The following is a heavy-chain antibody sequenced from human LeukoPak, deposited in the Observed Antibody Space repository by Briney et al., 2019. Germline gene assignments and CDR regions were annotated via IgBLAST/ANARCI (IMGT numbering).Heavy chain of an antibody. CDR1: GASFTAYH. D-gene: IGHD2-21*01. Sequence: TETLSLTVVVLGASFTAYHWTWIGQPPGKGLEWIGELNHSGMTNYSPSLKSRATISVHTSKNHSFLKLHSVSGADTAVYCCARGSLSRAYGAWGQGTLVTVSS. CDR2: LNHSGMT. J-gene: IGHJ5*02. CDR3: ARGSLSRAYGA. V-gene: IGHV4-34*01.